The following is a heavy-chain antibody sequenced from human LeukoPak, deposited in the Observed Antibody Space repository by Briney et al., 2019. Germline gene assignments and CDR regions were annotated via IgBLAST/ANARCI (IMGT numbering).Heavy chain of an antibody. CDR3: ASKAGVRGY. V-gene: IGHV4-34*01. CDR2: INHSGST. D-gene: IGHD6-19*01. Sequence: PSETLSLTCAVYGGSFSGYYWSWIRQPPGKGLEWIGEINHSGSTNYNPSLKSRVTISVDTSKNQFSLKLCSVTAADTAVYYCASKAGVRGYWGQGTLVTVSS. J-gene: IGHJ4*02. CDR1: GGSFSGYY.